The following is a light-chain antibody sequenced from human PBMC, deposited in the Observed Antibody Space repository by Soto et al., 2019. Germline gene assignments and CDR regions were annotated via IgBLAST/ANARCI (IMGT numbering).Light chain of an antibody. CDR2: GAY. Sequence: DIVLTQSPGTLSLSPGDSATLSCRASHSVSSSYLAWYQQKPGKATRLLIYGAYSRDTGIQDRFSGSGSGTDLTLTIRRLEPEDFAVYYCQQYGSSGTCGQGTKVDIK. CDR1: HSVSSSY. CDR3: QQYGSSGT. J-gene: IGKJ1*01. V-gene: IGKV3-20*01.